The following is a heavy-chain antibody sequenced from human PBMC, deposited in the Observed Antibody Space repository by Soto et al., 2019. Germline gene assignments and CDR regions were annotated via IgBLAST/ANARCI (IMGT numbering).Heavy chain of an antibody. V-gene: IGHV4-59*01. Sequence: QVQLQESGPGLVKPSETLSLTCTLSGGSISNYYWNWIRQPPGKGLEWIASIYYSGSTNYNPSHKRRVTISVDTSKNQFSLNLNSVTAADTAVYYCARMRFGAGCGQSYYFDYWGQGTLVTVAS. CDR2: IYYSGST. CDR1: GGSISNYY. J-gene: IGHJ4*02. D-gene: IGHD3-10*01. CDR3: ARMRFGAGCGQSYYFDY.